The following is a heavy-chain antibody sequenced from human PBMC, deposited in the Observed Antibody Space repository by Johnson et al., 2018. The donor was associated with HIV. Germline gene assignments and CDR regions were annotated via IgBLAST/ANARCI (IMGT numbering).Heavy chain of an antibody. Sequence: MLLVESGGGLVQPGGSLRLSCAASGFTFSSYAMSWVRQAPGKGLEWVSAISGSGGSTYYADSVKGRFTISRDNSKNTLYLQMNSLRAEDTAVYYCVKERQLVRSFDIWGQGTMVTVSS. V-gene: IGHV3-23*04. J-gene: IGHJ3*02. CDR1: GFTFSSYA. D-gene: IGHD6-6*01. CDR3: VKERQLVRSFDI. CDR2: ISGSGGST.